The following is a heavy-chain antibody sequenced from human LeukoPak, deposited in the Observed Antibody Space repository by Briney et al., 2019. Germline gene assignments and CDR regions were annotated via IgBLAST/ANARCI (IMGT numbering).Heavy chain of an antibody. Sequence: SETLSLTCTVSGGSVSSSTYYWGWIRQPPGKGLEWVGEIYHSGSTNYNPSLKSRVTISVDKSKNQFSLKLSSVTAADTAVYYCARRVLYSSSRHWFDPWGQGTLVTVFS. V-gene: IGHV4-39*07. J-gene: IGHJ5*02. CDR2: IYHSGST. CDR1: GGSVSSSTYY. CDR3: ARRVLYSSSRHWFDP. D-gene: IGHD6-13*01.